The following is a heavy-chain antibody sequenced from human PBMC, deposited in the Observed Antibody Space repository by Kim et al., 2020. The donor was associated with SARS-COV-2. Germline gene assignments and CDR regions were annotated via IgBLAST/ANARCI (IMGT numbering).Heavy chain of an antibody. Sequence: GGSLRLSCASSGFTFSRYNMNWVRQAPGKGLQWVSSISTGSSYIFYEDSVKGRFTISRDNAHNSLYLQMTSLRVEDTAVYYCARDYTGGAFDIWGQGTMVTVSS. V-gene: IGHV3-21*01. J-gene: IGHJ3*02. CDR2: ISTGSSYI. CDR1: GFTFSRYN. CDR3: ARDYTGGAFDI.